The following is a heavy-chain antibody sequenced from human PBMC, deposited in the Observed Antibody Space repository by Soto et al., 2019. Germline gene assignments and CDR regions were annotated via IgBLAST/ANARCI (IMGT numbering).Heavy chain of an antibody. CDR2: ISSSSSSI. J-gene: IGHJ6*02. Sequence: PGGSLRLSCAASGFTFSSYTMNWVRQAPGKGLEWVSCISSSSSSIYYADSVKGRFTISRDNAKNSLYLQMNSLRAEDTAIYYCARDPSSPYYGMDVWGQGTPVTVSS. CDR1: GFTFSSYT. CDR3: ARDPSSPYYGMDV. V-gene: IGHV3-21*01.